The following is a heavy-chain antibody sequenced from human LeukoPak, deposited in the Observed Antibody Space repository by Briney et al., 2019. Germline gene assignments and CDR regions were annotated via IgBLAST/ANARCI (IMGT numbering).Heavy chain of an antibody. Sequence: GGSLRLCCTVSGFTVSSNSMSWVRQAPGKGLEWVSFIYSDNTHYSDSVKGRFTISRDNAKNSLYLQMNSLRAEDTAVYYCAELGITMIGGVWGKGTTVTISS. J-gene: IGHJ6*04. V-gene: IGHV3-53*01. CDR1: GFTVSSNS. D-gene: IGHD3-10*02. CDR2: IYSDNT. CDR3: AELGITMIGGV.